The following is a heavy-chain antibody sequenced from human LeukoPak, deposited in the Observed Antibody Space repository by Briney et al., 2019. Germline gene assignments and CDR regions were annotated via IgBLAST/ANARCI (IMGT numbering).Heavy chain of an antibody. CDR3: AKDPGIAARPEHDY. D-gene: IGHD6-6*01. CDR1: GFTFSNYG. Sequence: PGRSLRLSCAASGFTFSNYGMHWVRQAPGKGLEWVAVIWYDGSNKYYADSVKGRFTISRDNSKNTLYLQMNSLRAEDTAVHYCAKDPGIAARPEHDYWGQGTLVTVSS. J-gene: IGHJ4*02. V-gene: IGHV3-33*06. CDR2: IWYDGSNK.